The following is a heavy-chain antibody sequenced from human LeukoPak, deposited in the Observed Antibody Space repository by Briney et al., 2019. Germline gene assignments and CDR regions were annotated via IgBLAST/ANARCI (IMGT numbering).Heavy chain of an antibody. Sequence: PSETLSLTCTVSGGSISSYYWSWIRQPPGKGLEWIGEINHSGSTNYNPSLKSRVTISVDTSKNQFSLKLSSVTAADTAVYYCARRAYYYGSGSYRRYFDYWGQGTLVTVSS. CDR3: ARRAYYYGSGSYRRYFDY. CDR1: GGSISSYY. J-gene: IGHJ4*02. D-gene: IGHD3-10*01. CDR2: INHSGST. V-gene: IGHV4-34*01.